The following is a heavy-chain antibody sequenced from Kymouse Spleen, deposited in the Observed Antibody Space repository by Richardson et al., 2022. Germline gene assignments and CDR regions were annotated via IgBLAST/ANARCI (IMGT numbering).Heavy chain of an antibody. J-gene: IGHJ6*02. CDR3: AKVYNWNSFYGMDV. Sequence: EVQLVESGGVVVQPGGSLRLSCAASGFTFDDYTMHWVRQAPGKGLEWVSLISWDGGSTYYADSVKGRFTISRDNSKNSLYLQMNSLRTEDTALYYCAKVYNWNSFYGMDVWGQGTTVTVSS. CDR1: GFTFDDYT. D-gene: IGHD1-7*01. V-gene: IGHV3-43*01. CDR2: ISWDGGST.